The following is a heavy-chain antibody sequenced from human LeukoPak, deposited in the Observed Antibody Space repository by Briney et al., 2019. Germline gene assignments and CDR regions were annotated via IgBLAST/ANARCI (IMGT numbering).Heavy chain of an antibody. CDR1: GFTFSSYA. J-gene: IGHJ4*02. Sequence: PGGSLRLSCAASGFTFSSYAXXXXRXAPGKGXXXXXXXSGSGGSTYYADSVKGRXXXXRDNSKNTLYLQMNSLRAEDTAVYYCAKDRGQHWLMSFEYWGQGTLVTVSS. D-gene: IGHD3-9*01. V-gene: IGHV3-23*01. CDR2: XSGSGGST. CDR3: AKDRGQHWLMSFEY.